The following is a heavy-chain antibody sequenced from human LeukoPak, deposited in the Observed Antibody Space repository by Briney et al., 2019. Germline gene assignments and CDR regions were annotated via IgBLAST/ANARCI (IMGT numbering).Heavy chain of an antibody. J-gene: IGHJ4*02. CDR2: IIPILGIA. V-gene: IGHV1-69*04. CDR1: GYTFTNYG. D-gene: IGHD2-2*01. Sequence: EASVKVSCKASGYTFTNYGISWVRQAPGQGLEWMGRIIPILGIANYAQKFQGRVTITAAKSTSTAYMELSSLRSEDTAVYYCASRYCSSTSCYSNWNYALSWGQGTLVTVSS. CDR3: ASRYCSSTSCYSNWNYALS.